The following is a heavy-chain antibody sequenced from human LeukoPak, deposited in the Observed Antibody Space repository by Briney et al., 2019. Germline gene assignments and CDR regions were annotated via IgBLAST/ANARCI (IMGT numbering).Heavy chain of an antibody. CDR1: GGTFSSYA. CDR3: ARVVAAAGRDYFDY. CDR2: IIPIFGTA. V-gene: IGHV1-69*13. J-gene: IGHJ4*02. D-gene: IGHD6-13*01. Sequence: SVKVSCKASGGTFSSYAISWVRQAPGQGLEWMGGIIPIFGTANYAQKFQGRVTITADESTSTAYMELSSLRSEDTAVYYCARVVAAAGRDYFDYWGQGTLVTVSS.